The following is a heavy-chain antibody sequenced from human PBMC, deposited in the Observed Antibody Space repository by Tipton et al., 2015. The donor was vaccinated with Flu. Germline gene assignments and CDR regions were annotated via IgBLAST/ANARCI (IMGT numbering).Heavy chain of an antibody. J-gene: IGHJ6*03. D-gene: IGHD5-24*01. V-gene: IGHV3-9*01. CDR3: AKEAAFKENYYYYMDV. CDR2: ISWNSGSI. Sequence: SLRLSCAASGFTFDDYAMHWVRQAPGKGLEWVSGISWNSGSIGYADSVKGRFTISRDNAKNSLYLQMNSLRAEDTALYYCAKEAAFKENYYYYMDVWGKGTTVTVSS. CDR1: GFTFDDYA.